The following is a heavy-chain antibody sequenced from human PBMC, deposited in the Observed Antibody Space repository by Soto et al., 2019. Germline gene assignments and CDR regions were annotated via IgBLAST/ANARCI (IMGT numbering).Heavy chain of an antibody. Sequence: SETLSLTCAVYGGSFSGYYWSWIRQPPGKGLEWIGEINHSGSTNYNPSIKSRVTISVDTSKNQFSLKLSSVTAADTAVYYCARTGFWFWSASGYPYYYYYYGMDVWGQGTTVTVSS. CDR1: GGSFSGYY. V-gene: IGHV4-34*01. D-gene: IGHD3-22*01. CDR2: INHSGST. CDR3: ARTGFWFWSASGYPYYYYYYGMDV. J-gene: IGHJ6*02.